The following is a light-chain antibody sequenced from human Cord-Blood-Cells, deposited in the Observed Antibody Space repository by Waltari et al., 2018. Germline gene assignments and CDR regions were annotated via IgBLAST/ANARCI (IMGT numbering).Light chain of an antibody. Sequence: QSALTQPPSASGSPGQSVPISCTGTSSHVGGYNYVSWYQQHPGKAPKLMIYEVSKRPSGVPDRFSGSKSGNTASLTVSGLQAEDEADYYCSSYAGSWVFGGGTKLTVL. V-gene: IGLV2-8*01. CDR1: SSHVGGYNY. CDR3: SSYAGSWV. J-gene: IGLJ3*02. CDR2: EVS.